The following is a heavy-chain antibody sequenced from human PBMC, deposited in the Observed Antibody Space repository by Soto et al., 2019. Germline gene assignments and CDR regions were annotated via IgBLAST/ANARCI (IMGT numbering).Heavy chain of an antibody. Sequence: QLQLQESGPGLVQPSETLSLTCTVSGGSISSSSYYWGWIRQPPGKGLEWMGSIYYSGRTYYNPSLKSRAAISADTSKNQFARKAGAAAAADSAVYCCARHVLPPGYSYVSSCWFDPWGQGTQITVSS. J-gene: IGHJ5*02. CDR3: ARHVLPPGYSYVSSCWFDP. D-gene: IGHD5-18*01. V-gene: IGHV4-39*01. CDR1: GGSISSSSYY. CDR2: IYYSGRT.